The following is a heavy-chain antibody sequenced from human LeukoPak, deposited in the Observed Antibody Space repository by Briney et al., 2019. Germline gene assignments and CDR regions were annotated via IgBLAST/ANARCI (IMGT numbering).Heavy chain of an antibody. Sequence: GASVKVSCKASGYTFTSNGISWVRQVPGQGLEWRGWISAYNGNTNYAQKFQGRVTMTTDTSTSTANMELGSLRSDDTAVYYCAREQQWLDPARHGFDYWGQGTLVTVSS. D-gene: IGHD6-19*01. J-gene: IGHJ4*02. V-gene: IGHV1-18*01. CDR1: GYTFTSNG. CDR3: AREQQWLDPARHGFDY. CDR2: ISAYNGNT.